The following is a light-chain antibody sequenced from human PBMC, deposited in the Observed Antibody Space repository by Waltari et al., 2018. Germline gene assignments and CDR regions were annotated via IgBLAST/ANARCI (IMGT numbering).Light chain of an antibody. CDR2: AAS. J-gene: IGKJ4*01. CDR1: QTITNY. V-gene: IGKV1-39*01. Sequence: DIQVTQSPSSLSASVGDRVIITSRTSQTITNYLNWYQQKPGKAPQLLIYAASNLQSGVPSRFSGSGSGTDFTLTISSLQPDDFATYFCQQTYSVPLTFGGGTRVEIK. CDR3: QQTYSVPLT.